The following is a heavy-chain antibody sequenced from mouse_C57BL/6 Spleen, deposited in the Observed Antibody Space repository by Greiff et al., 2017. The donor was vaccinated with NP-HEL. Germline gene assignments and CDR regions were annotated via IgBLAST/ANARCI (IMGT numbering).Heavy chain of an antibody. D-gene: IGHD4-1*01. J-gene: IGHJ4*01. Sequence: EVNVVESGGGLVQPGGSLSLSCAASGFTFTDYYMSWVRQPPGKALEWLGFIRNKANGYTTEYSASVKGRFTISRDNSQSILYLQMNALRAEDSATYYCARLTGTYAMDYWGQGTSVTVSS. CDR3: ARLTGTYAMDY. V-gene: IGHV7-3*01. CDR2: IRNKANGYTT. CDR1: GFTFTDYY.